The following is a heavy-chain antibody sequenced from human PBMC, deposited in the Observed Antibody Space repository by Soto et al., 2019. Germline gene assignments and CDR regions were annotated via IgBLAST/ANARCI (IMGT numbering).Heavy chain of an antibody. D-gene: IGHD6-13*01. Sequence: SETLSLTCAVSGGSISSSNWWIWVRQPPGKGLDWIGEIYHSGSTNYNPSLKSRVNISVDKSKNQFSLKLSSVTAADTAVYYCARVIGLAAAGTGDYYYGMDVWGQGTTVT. V-gene: IGHV4-4*02. CDR3: ARVIGLAAAGTGDYYYGMDV. CDR2: IYHSGST. CDR1: GGSISSSNW. J-gene: IGHJ6*02.